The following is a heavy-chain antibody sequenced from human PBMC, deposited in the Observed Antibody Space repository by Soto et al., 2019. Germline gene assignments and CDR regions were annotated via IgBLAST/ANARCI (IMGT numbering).Heavy chain of an antibody. CDR1: GGSISSRGYS. V-gene: IGHV4-30-2*06. D-gene: IGHD3-22*01. Sequence: SETLSLTCAVSGGSISSRGYSWNWLRQSPGKGLEWIGYIYHGGSTYSNPSLESRVTLSVDTSKNQFSLRLNSVIAADTAVYCARDRRSLYHDGSGLDYWGQGILVTVS. CDR2: IYHGGST. J-gene: IGHJ4*02. CDR3: ARDRRSLYHDGSGLDY.